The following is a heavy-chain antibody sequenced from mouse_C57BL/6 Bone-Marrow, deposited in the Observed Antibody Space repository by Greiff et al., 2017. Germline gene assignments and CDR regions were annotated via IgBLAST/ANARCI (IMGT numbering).Heavy chain of an antibody. CDR1: GFNIKDDY. CDR3: SGSAY. CDR2: IDPENGDT. V-gene: IGHV14-4*01. Sequence: VQLQQSGAKLVRPGASVKLSCTASGFNIKDDYMHWVKQRPEQGLEWIGWIDPENGDTAYASKFQGKATITVDTSSNTAYLELRGLTSEDAAGSCCSGSAYWGQGTLVTVSA. J-gene: IGHJ3*01.